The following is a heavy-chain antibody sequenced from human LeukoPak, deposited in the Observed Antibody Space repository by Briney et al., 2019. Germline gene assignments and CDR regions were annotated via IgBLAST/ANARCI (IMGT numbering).Heavy chain of an antibody. D-gene: IGHD6-13*01. CDR3: ARDLKLGYSSSWYTY. V-gene: IGHV1-2*06. J-gene: IGHJ4*02. CDR2: INPNSGGT. Sequence: ASVKVSCKASGYTFTGYYMHWVRQAPGQGLEWMGRINPNSGGTNYAQEFQGRVTMTRDTSISTAYMELSRLRSDDTAVYYCARDLKLGYSSSWYTYWGQGTLVTVSS. CDR1: GYTFTGYY.